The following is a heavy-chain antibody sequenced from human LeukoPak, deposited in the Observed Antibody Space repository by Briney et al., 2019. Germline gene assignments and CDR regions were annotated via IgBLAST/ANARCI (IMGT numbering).Heavy chain of an antibody. CDR1: GFTFSSYA. D-gene: IGHD3-10*01. CDR3: ARAAGSGSYYSATLDY. J-gene: IGHJ4*02. Sequence: GRSLRLSCAASGFTFSSYAMHWVRQAPGKGLEWVAVIWYDGSDKYYADSVKGRFTLSRDNSKNTLYLQMNSLRAEDTAVYYCARAAGSGSYYSATLDYWGQGTLVTVSS. CDR2: IWYDGSDK. V-gene: IGHV3-33*01.